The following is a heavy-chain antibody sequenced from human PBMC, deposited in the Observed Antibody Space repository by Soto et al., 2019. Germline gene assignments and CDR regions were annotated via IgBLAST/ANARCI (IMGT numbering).Heavy chain of an antibody. CDR1: GFTFSSNW. V-gene: IGHV3-74*01. CDR2: INSEGSST. Sequence: EVQLEESGGGLVQPGGSLRLSCVASGFTFSSNWVHWVRQAPGKGLVWVARINSEGSSTTYADSVKGRFTISRDNAKNTLFLQMNSLRAEDTAVYYCARSLPYYYYYYYMGVWGKGTTVTVSS. CDR3: ARSLPYYYYYYYMGV. J-gene: IGHJ6*03.